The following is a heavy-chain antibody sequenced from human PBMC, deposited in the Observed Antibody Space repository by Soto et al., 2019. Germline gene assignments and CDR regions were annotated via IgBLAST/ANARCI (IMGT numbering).Heavy chain of an antibody. Sequence: GGSLRLSCAASGFTFDDYAMHWVRQAPGKGLEWVSGISWNSGSIGYADSVKGRFTISRDNAMRSLFLHMNSLRDEDTAVYYCARDGKGAAYTHGPYYFDYWGQGALVTVSS. V-gene: IGHV3-9*01. CDR3: ARDGKGAAYTHGPYYFDY. CDR2: ISWNSGSI. CDR1: GFTFDDYA. J-gene: IGHJ4*02. D-gene: IGHD2-21*01.